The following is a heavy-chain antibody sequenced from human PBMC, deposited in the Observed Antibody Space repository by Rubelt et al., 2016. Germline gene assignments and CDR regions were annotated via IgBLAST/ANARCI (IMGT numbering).Heavy chain of an antibody. CDR3: ARVYGSSDTYYFDY. CDR2: INPSGGST. J-gene: IGHJ4*02. CDR1: GYTFTSYY. D-gene: IGHD2-2*01. Sequence: QVQLVQSGAEVKKPGASVTVSCKASGYTFTSYYMHWVRQAPGQGLEWMGIINPSGGSTSYAQTFQGRVTMTRGTSTSTCYMELSSLRSADTAVYYCARVYGSSDTYYFDYWGQGTLVTVSS. V-gene: IGHV1-46*01.